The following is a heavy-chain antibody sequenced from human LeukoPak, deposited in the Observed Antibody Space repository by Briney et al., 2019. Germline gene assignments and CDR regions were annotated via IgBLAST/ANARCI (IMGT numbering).Heavy chain of an antibody. CDR2: ISYEGSNI. J-gene: IGHJ4*02. CDR3: AKRGFCSGGSCYSFHFDY. Sequence: GGSLRLSCTASGFTFNSHGMHWVRQAPGKGLEWVALISYEGSNIKYADSVKGRFTISRDHSKNTLYLQMNSLRAEDTALYYCAKRGFCSGGSCYSFHFDYWGQGTLVTVSS. CDR1: GFTFNSHG. D-gene: IGHD2-15*01. V-gene: IGHV3-30*18.